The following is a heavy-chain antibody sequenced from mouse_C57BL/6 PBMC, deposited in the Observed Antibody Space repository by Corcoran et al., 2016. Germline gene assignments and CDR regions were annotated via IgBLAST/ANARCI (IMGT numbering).Heavy chain of an antibody. CDR3: ARSNYSNYSYAMDY. D-gene: IGHD2-5*01. CDR1: GYTFTDYY. J-gene: IGHJ4*01. V-gene: IGHV1-19*01. Sequence: EVQLQQSGPVLVKPGASVKMSCKASGYTFTDYYMNWVKQSHGKSLEWIGVINPYNGGTSYNQKFKGKATLTVDKSSSTAYMELNSLTSEDSAVYYCARSNYSNYSYAMDYWGQGTSVTVSS. CDR2: INPYNGGT.